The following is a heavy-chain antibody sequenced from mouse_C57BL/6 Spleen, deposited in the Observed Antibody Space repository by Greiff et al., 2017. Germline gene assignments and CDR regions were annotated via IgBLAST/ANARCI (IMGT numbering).Heavy chain of an antibody. CDR1: GYTFTDYT. J-gene: IGHJ2*01. V-gene: IGHV1-78*01. CDR3: AISSTTVVERDYFDY. D-gene: IGHD1-1*01. Sequence: VQLQQSDAELVKPGASVKISCKASGYTFTDYTIHWMKQRPEQGLEWIGSIYPRDGSTKYNEKFKGKARLTADKSSSTAYMQLNNLTSEDSAVYFCAISSTTVVERDYFDYWGQGTTLTVSS. CDR2: IYPRDGST.